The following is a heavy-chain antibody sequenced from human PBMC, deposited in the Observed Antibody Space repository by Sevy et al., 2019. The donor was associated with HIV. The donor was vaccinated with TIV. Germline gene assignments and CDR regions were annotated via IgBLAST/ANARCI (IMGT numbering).Heavy chain of an antibody. Sequence: GGSLRLSCAASGFTFSGPDMHWVRQVKGKGLEWISSIGTLADTFYADSVKGRFTISRDNAQSYLYLHMSSLKVGDTALYFCVRGLQTHCDRTACPLDYWGQGTLVTVSS. CDR3: VRGLQTHCDRTACPLDY. J-gene: IGHJ4*02. V-gene: IGHV3-13*01. D-gene: IGHD2-21*01. CDR2: IGTLADT. CDR1: GFTFSGPD.